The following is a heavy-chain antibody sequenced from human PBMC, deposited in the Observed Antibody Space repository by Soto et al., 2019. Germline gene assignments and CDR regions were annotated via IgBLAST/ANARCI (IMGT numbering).Heavy chain of an antibody. J-gene: IGHJ5*02. CDR1: GYTFTSYG. V-gene: IGHV1-18*01. D-gene: IGHD2-2*01. Sequence: RASVKVSCKASGYTFTSYGISWVRQAPGQGLEWMGWISAYNGNTNYAQKLQGRVTMTTDTSTSTAYMELRSLRSDDTALYYCARDRDIVLVPAATNWLDPWGQGTLVTVSS. CDR2: ISAYNGNT. CDR3: ARDRDIVLVPAATNWLDP.